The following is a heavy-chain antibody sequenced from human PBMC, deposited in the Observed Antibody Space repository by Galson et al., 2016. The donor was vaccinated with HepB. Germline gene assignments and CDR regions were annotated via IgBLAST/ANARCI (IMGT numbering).Heavy chain of an antibody. Sequence: SLRLSCAASGFTFNDHYMSWIRQSPGKGLEWISYISSGGEFTSYADSVKGRFTISRDNAKNSLFLQMNSLRVEDTAVYHCAREWGHLGTADWFDPWGQGTLVTVSS. CDR1: GFTFNDHY. J-gene: IGHJ5*02. V-gene: IGHV3-11*05. D-gene: IGHD7-27*01. CDR2: ISSGGEFT. CDR3: AREWGHLGTADWFDP.